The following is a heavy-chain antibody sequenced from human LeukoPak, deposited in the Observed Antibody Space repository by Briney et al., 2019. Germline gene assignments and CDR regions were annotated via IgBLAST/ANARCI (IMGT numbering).Heavy chain of an antibody. CDR3: ANLPRDYDDY. Sequence: TGGSLRLSCAASGFTFSSYGMHWVRQAPGKGLEWVAVISYDGSNKYYADSVKGRFTISRDNSKNTLYLQMNSLRAEDTAVYYCANLPRDYDDYWGRGTLVTVSS. V-gene: IGHV3-30*18. CDR2: ISYDGSNK. J-gene: IGHJ4*02. CDR1: GFTFSSYG.